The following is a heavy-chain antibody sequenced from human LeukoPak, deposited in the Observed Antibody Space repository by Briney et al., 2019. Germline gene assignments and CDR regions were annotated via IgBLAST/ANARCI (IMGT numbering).Heavy chain of an antibody. CDR2: ISYDGSNK. CDR1: GFTFSSYA. Sequence: GGSLRLSCAASGFTFSSYAMHWVRQAPGKGLEWVAVISYDGSNKYYADSVKGRFTISRDNSKNTLYLQMNSLRAEDTAVYYCARDNRWIVVVPAAADYWXXGTXVTVSS. V-gene: IGHV3-30-3*01. CDR3: ARDNRWIVVVPAAADY. J-gene: IGHJ4*02. D-gene: IGHD2-2*01.